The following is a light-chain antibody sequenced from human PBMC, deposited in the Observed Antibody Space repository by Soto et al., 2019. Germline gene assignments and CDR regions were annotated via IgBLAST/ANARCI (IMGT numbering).Light chain of an antibody. CDR3: QTWGTGIRV. Sequence: MLTQSPSASASLGASVKLTCTLSSGHGTYAIAWHQQQPEKGPRYLMRLNSDGSHSKGDGIPDRFSGSSSGAERYLTISGLQSEDEADYYCQTWGTGIRVFGGGTKLTVL. V-gene: IGLV4-69*01. CDR2: LNSDGSH. J-gene: IGLJ3*02. CDR1: SGHGTYA.